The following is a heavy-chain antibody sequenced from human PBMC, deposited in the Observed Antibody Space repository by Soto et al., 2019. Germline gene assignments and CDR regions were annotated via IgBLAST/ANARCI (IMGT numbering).Heavy chain of an antibody. Sequence: QVQLQESGPGLVKPSETLSLTCTVSGDSISSLYWSWIRQPPGKGLEWIGYIYYSGSINYNPSLKNRVTTSVYPSNNQFSLRLSSVTAADTAVYYWAKSLCDTSGWKAGCWGQGTPVTVSS. CDR2: IYYSGSI. V-gene: IGHV4-59*01. CDR1: GDSISSLY. J-gene: IGHJ4*02. D-gene: IGHD6-19*01. CDR3: AKSLCDTSGWKAGC.